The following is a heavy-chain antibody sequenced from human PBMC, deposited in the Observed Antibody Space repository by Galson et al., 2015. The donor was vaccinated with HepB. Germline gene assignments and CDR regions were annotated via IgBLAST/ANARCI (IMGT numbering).Heavy chain of an antibody. CDR2: ISGSGGST. CDR1: GFTFSSYA. D-gene: IGHD5-12*01. V-gene: IGHV3-23*01. Sequence: SLRLSCAASGFTFSSYAMSWVRQAPGKGLEWVSAISGSGGSTYYADSVKGRFTISRDNSKNTLYLQMNSLRTEDTAVYYCAKGEGVATSYFDYWGQGTLVTVSS. J-gene: IGHJ4*02. CDR3: AKGEGVATSYFDY.